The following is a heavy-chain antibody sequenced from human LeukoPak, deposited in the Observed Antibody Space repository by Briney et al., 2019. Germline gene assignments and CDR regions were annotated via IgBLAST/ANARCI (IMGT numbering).Heavy chain of an antibody. CDR2: ISSNGGST. CDR3: ARGGYSYGYQSAVFNY. V-gene: IGHV3-64*01. J-gene: IGHJ4*02. D-gene: IGHD5-18*01. CDR1: GFTFSSYA. Sequence: QTGGSLRLSCAASGFTFSSYAMHWVRQAPGKGLEYVSAISSNGGSTYYANSVKGRFTISRDNSKNTLYLQMGSLRAEDMAVYYCARGGYSYGYQSAVFNYWGQGTLVTVSS.